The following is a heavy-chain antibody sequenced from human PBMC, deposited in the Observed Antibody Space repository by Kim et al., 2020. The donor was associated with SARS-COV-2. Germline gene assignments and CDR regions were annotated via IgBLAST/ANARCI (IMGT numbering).Heavy chain of an antibody. CDR3: AKVAHSSGWYQWYFDL. D-gene: IGHD6-19*01. Sequence: GGSLRLSCAASGFTFSSYWMSWVRQAPGKGLEWVANIKQDGSEKYYVDSVKGRFTISRDNAKNSLYLQMNSLRAEDTAVYYCAKVAHSSGWYQWYFDLWGRGTLVTVSS. CDR1: GFTFSSYW. V-gene: IGHV3-7*01. CDR2: IKQDGSEK. J-gene: IGHJ2*01.